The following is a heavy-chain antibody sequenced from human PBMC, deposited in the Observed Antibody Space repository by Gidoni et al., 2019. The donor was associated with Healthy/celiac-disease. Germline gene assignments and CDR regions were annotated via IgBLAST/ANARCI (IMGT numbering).Heavy chain of an antibody. Sequence: EVQLLESGGGLVQPGGSLRLSCAASGFTFSSYAMSWVRQAHGKGLEWVSAISGSGGSTYYADSVKGRFTISRDNSKNTLYLQMNSLRAEDTAVYYCAKGAYSGYDGTYYYYGMDVWGQGTTVTVSS. CDR2: ISGSGGST. CDR1: GFTFSSYA. J-gene: IGHJ6*02. V-gene: IGHV3-23*01. D-gene: IGHD5-12*01. CDR3: AKGAYSGYDGTYYYYGMDV.